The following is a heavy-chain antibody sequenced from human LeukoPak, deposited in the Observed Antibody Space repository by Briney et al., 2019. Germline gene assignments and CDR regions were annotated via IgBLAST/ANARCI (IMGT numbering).Heavy chain of an antibody. CDR1: GFTFSSYG. D-gene: IGHD7-27*01. Sequence: SGGALRLSCAASGFTFSSYGMHWGRQAPGKGVGWGAFIRDDGSNKYYADSVKGRFTISRDNSKNTLYLQMNSLRAEDTAVHYCANTKWGYFDYWGQGTLVTVSS. V-gene: IGHV3-30*02. J-gene: IGHJ4*02. CDR2: IRDDGSNK. CDR3: ANTKWGYFDY.